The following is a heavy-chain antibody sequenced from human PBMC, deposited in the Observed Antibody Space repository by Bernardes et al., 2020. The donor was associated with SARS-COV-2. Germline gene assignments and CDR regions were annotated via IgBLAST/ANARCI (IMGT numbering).Heavy chain of an antibody. J-gene: IGHJ6*02. Sequence: PSVESRVTMSLDTSKNHFSLKLSPVTAADTAVYYCARDQDYGNFDTNFYGMDVWGQGTTVTVSS. D-gene: IGHD3-10*01. CDR3: ARDQDYGNFDTNFYGMDV. V-gene: IGHV4-30-2*04.